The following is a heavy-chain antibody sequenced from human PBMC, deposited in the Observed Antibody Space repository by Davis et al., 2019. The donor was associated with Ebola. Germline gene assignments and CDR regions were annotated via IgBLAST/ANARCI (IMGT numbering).Heavy chain of an antibody. D-gene: IGHD3-10*01. Sequence: SQTLSLTCAISGDSVSSNSAAWNWIRQSPSRGLEWLGRTYYRSKWYNDYAVSVKSRITINPDTSKNQFSLQLNSVTAADTAVYYCARGGITMVRGSPLTYYYYYGMDVWGQGTTVTVSS. V-gene: IGHV6-1*01. CDR3: ARGGITMVRGSPLTYYYYYGMDV. CDR2: TYYRSKWYN. J-gene: IGHJ6*02. CDR1: GDSVSSNSAA.